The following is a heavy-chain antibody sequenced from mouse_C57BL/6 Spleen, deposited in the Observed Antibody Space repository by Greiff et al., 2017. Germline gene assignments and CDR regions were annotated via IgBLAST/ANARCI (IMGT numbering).Heavy chain of an antibody. CDR3: TRDGYDGTSMDY. J-gene: IGHJ4*01. CDR1: GYTFTDYE. CDR2: IDPETGGT. V-gene: IGHV1-15*01. D-gene: IGHD2-2*01. Sequence: QVQLQQSGAELVRPGASVTLSCKASGYTFTDYEMHWVKQTPVHGLEWIGAIDPETGGTAYNQKFTGKAILTADKSSSTAYMELRSLTSEDAAVYYCTRDGYDGTSMDYWGQGTSVTVAS.